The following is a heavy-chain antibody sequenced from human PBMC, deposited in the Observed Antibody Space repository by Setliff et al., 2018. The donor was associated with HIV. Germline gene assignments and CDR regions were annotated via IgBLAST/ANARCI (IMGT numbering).Heavy chain of an antibody. CDR1: GGSLSGYH. Sequence: SETLSLTCAVYGGSLSGYHWSWIRQSPEKGLEWIGEINHSGSTNYNPSLKSQVTMSVDTSKNQFSLKLSSVTAADTAVYYCARGGGYDRSGYYPFDYWGQGTPVTVSS. J-gene: IGHJ4*02. V-gene: IGHV4-34*01. CDR2: INHSGST. D-gene: IGHD3-22*01. CDR3: ARGGGYDRSGYYPFDY.